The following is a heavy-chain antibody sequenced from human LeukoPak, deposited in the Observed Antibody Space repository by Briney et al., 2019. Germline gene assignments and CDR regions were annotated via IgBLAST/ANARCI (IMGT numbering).Heavy chain of an antibody. CDR3: ARHVSGYFDL. V-gene: IGHV4-59*08. D-gene: IGHD5/OR15-5a*01. CDR2: IYYSGST. J-gene: IGHJ2*01. Sequence: SETLSLTCTVAGGSISSYYWSWFRQPPGRGLEWSGYIYYSGSTNYNPSLKSRVTISVDTSKNQFSLKLSSVTAADTAVYYCARHVSGYFDLWGRGTLVTVSS. CDR1: GGSISSYY.